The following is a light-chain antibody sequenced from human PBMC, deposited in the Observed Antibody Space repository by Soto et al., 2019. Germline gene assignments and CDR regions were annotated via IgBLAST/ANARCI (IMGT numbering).Light chain of an antibody. Sequence: EIVMTQSPASLSVSPGERATLSCRASQSVSSNLAWYQQKGGQAPRLLIHGASSRATGIPDRFSGSGSGTDFTLTISRLEPEDFAVYYCQQYGSSPRTFGQGTKVAIK. V-gene: IGKV3-20*01. CDR1: QSVSSN. CDR2: GAS. CDR3: QQYGSSPRT. J-gene: IGKJ1*01.